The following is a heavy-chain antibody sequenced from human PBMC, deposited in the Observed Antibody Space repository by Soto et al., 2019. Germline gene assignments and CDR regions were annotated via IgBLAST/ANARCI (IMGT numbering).Heavy chain of an antibody. CDR1: GGSISSGDYY. D-gene: IGHD5-18*01. J-gene: IGHJ4*02. CDR3: ARESIQLWSPFDY. Sequence: SETLSLTCTVSGGSISSGDYYWSWIRQPPGKGLEWIGYIYYSGSTYYNPSLKSRVTISVGTSKNQFSLKLSSVTAADTAVYYCARESIQLWSPFDYWGQGTLVTVSS. V-gene: IGHV4-30-4*01. CDR2: IYYSGST.